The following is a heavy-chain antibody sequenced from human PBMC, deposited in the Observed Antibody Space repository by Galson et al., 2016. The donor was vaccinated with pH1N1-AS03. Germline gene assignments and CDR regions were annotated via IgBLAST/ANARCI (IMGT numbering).Heavy chain of an antibody. Sequence: LRLSCAASGFTFSKYAMSWVRQAPGKGLEWVSSISGSGGSTFYADSVKGRFTISRDNSKNTLYLQLNSLRVEDTAIYYCAKRPRSDDYWGQGTLVTVSS. V-gene: IGHV3-23*01. CDR1: GFTFSKYA. CDR3: AKRPRSDDY. J-gene: IGHJ4*02. CDR2: ISGSGGST.